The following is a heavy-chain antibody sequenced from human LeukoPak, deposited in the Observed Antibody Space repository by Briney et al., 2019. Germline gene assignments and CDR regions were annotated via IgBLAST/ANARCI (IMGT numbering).Heavy chain of an antibody. CDR3: AKDSSAYQADDAFDI. V-gene: IGHV3-9*01. J-gene: IGHJ3*02. CDR1: GFTFDDYA. Sequence: GRSLRLSCAASGFTFDDYAMPWVRHAPGKGLEWVSGISWNSGSIGYADSVKGRFTISRDNAKNSLYLQMNSLRAEDTALYYCAKDSSAYQADDAFDIWGQGTMVTVSS. CDR2: ISWNSGSI. D-gene: IGHD2-2*01.